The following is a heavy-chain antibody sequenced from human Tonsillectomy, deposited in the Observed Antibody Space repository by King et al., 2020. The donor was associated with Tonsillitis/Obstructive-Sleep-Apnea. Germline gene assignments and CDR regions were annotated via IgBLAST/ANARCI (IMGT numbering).Heavy chain of an antibody. D-gene: IGHD2-2*02. CDR3: ARDSGPEAGYCSSTSCYTTRAYFHH. V-gene: IGHV1-46*01. Sequence: VQLVESGAEVKKPGASVKVSCKASGYTFTSYYMHWVRQAPGQGLEWMGIINPSGGSTSYAQNFQGRVTMTRDTSTSTVYMELSSLRSEDTAVYYWARDSGPEAGYCSSTSCYTTRAYFHHWGQGTLVTVSS. J-gene: IGHJ1*01. CDR1: GYTFTSYY. CDR2: INPSGGST.